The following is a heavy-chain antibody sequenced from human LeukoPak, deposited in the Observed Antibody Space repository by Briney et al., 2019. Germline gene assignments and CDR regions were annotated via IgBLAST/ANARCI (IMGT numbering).Heavy chain of an antibody. J-gene: IGHJ6*02. D-gene: IGHD6-13*01. CDR1: GYTFNTYW. Sequence: GESLRISCKGSGYTFNTYWISWVRQMPGKGLEWMGRVDPSDSYTDYSPSFQGHVTISADKSISTAYLQWSSLKASDTAMYYCAREDSSSWWTMDVWGQGTTVTVSS. CDR2: VDPSDSYT. CDR3: AREDSSSWWTMDV. V-gene: IGHV5-10-1*01.